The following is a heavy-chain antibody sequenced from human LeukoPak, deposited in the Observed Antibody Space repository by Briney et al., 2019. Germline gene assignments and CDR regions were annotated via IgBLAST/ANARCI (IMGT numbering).Heavy chain of an antibody. CDR3: ARGLRASFDP. CDR2: INHSGST. J-gene: IGHJ5*02. V-gene: IGHV4-34*01. CDR1: GGSFSGYY. Sequence: SETLSLTCTVYGGSFSGYYWSWIRQPPGKGLEWIGEINHSGSTNYNPSLKSRVTISVDTSKNQFSLKLSSVTAADTAVYYCARGLRASFDPWGQGTLVTVSS.